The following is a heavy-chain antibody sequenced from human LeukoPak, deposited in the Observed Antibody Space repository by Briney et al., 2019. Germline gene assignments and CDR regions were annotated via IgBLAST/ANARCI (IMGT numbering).Heavy chain of an antibody. D-gene: IGHD3-10*01. CDR2: KNPNRGNT. J-gene: IGHJ6*02. CDR1: GYTFTSYD. CDR3: AREGYDYGSGSYYPYWDYYYGMDV. Sequence: PSVNLSCKASGYTFTSYDINWVRQATGQGLEWMGWKNPNRGNTGYTQKSQGRVTMTRNTSISTAYMELSSLRSEDTAVYYCAREGYDYGSGSYYPYWDYYYGMDVWGQGTTVTVSS. V-gene: IGHV1-8*01.